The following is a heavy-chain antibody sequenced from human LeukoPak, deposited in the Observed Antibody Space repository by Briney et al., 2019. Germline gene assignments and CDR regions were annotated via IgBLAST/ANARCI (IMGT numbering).Heavy chain of an antibody. CDR3: ARALGYSSSWYLYGMDV. J-gene: IGHJ6*02. CDR2: IDHSGTT. V-gene: IGHV4-38-2*02. D-gene: IGHD6-13*01. CDR1: GYAISSGFF. Sequence: SETLSLTCTVSGYAISSGFFWGWIRQPPGKGLEWIGSIDHSGTTYYNPSLKSRVTISVDTSKNQFSLKLSSVTAADTAVYYCARALGYSSSWYLYGMDVWGQGTTVTVSS.